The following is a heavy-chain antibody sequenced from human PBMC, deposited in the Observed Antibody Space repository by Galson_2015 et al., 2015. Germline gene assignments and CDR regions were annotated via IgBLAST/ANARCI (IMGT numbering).Heavy chain of an antibody. CDR2: IYYSGST. CDR1: GGSISSGGYY. V-gene: IGHV4-31*03. J-gene: IGHJ4*02. CDR3: AREDYGKTQIDY. D-gene: IGHD4-17*01. Sequence: TLSLTCTVSGGSISSGGYYWSWIRQHPGKGLEWIGYIYYSGSTYYNPSLKSRVTISVDTSKNQFSLKLSSVTAADTAVYYCAREDYGKTQIDYWGQGTLVTVSS.